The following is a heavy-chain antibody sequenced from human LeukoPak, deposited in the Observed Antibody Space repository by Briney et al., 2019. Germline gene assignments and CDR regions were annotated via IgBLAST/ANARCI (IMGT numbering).Heavy chain of an antibody. V-gene: IGHV3-23*01. J-gene: IGHJ4*02. D-gene: IGHD2-2*02. CDR3: ASAGPDPYPFDY. Sequence: GGSLRLSCAASGFTFSSYGMHWVRQAPGKGLEWVSAISGDGRDTYYADSVKGRFTISRDNSKSTLYLQMNSLRAEDTAIYYCASAGPDPYPFDYWGRGALVTVSS. CDR1: GFTFSSYG. CDR2: ISGDGRDT.